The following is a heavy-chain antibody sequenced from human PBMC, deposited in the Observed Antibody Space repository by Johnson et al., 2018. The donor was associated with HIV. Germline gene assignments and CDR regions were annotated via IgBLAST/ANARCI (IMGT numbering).Heavy chain of an antibody. V-gene: IGHV3-66*02. CDR2: IYASGDT. D-gene: IGHD4-23*01. J-gene: IGHJ3*02. Sequence: VQLVESGGDLVQPGGSLRLSCAASGFTVSNNYVSWVRQAPGKGLEWVSVIYASGDTYHAASVKGRFTISRDNSKNTVYLQMSSRRAEDTAGYYWAREEGVGDDYGGKSAFDIWGQGTMVTVSS. CDR1: GFTVSNNY. CDR3: AREEGVGDDYGGKSAFDI.